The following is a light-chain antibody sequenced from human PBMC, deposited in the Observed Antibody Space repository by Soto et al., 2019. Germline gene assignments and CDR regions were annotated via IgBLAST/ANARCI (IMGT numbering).Light chain of an antibody. CDR1: QSVSGSY. Sequence: EIVLTQSPGTLSLSPGERATLSCRASQSVSGSYLAWYQQKPGQAPRLLIYGASSRATGIPDRFSGSGSGTDFTLTISSVEPEDFGVYYCQQRSDWPPITFGQGTRLEIK. J-gene: IGKJ5*01. CDR2: GAS. V-gene: IGKV3D-20*02. CDR3: QQRSDWPPIT.